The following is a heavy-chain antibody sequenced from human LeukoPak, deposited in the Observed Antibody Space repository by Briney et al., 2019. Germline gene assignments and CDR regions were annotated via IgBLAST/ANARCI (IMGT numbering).Heavy chain of an antibody. J-gene: IGHJ5*02. CDR1: GGSISSYY. V-gene: IGHV4-59*01. CDR3: ARDLGITPGGWFDP. Sequence: SETLSLTCTVSGGSISSYYWSWIRQPPGKGLEWIGYIYYSGSTNYNPSLKSRVTISVDTSKNQFSLKLSSVTAADTAVYYCARDLGITPGGWFDPWGQGTLVTVSS. D-gene: IGHD3-16*01. CDR2: IYYSGST.